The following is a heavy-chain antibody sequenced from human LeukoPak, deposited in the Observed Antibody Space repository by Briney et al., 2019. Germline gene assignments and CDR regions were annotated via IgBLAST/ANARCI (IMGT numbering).Heavy chain of an antibody. Sequence: GGSLRLSCAASGFTFDDYAMHWVRQAPGKGLEWVSGISWNSGSIGFADSVKGRFTISRDNAKNSLYLQMNSLRAEDMALYYCAKAAIGAFDIWGQGTMVTVSS. CDR2: ISWNSGSI. CDR3: AKAAIGAFDI. D-gene: IGHD3-22*01. V-gene: IGHV3-9*03. J-gene: IGHJ3*02. CDR1: GFTFDDYA.